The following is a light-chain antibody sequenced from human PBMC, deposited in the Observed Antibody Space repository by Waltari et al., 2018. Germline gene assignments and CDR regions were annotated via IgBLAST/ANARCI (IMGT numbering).Light chain of an antibody. V-gene: IGKV3-11*01. J-gene: IGKJ5*01. CDR3: QQRRDWPIT. Sequence: EIVLTQSPATLSLSPGDRATLSCRAGHSVDTSLAWYQQKLGQAPRLLIYDVFYRATGIPARFSGRGSGTDFTLTISSLEPEDFALYFCQQRRDWPITFGQGTRLEIK. CDR1: HSVDTS. CDR2: DVF.